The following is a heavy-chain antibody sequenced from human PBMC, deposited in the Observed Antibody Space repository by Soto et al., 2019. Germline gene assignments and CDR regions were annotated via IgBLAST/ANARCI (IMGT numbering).Heavy chain of an antibody. CDR1: GGSISSYY. CDR2: IYYSGST. J-gene: IGHJ5*02. Sequence: SETLSLTCTVSGGSISSYYWSWIRQPPGKGLEWIGYIYYSGSTNYNPSLKSQVTISVDTSKNQFSLKLSSVTAADTAVYYCARESAGIAARRGNWFDPWGQGTLVTVSS. V-gene: IGHV4-59*01. D-gene: IGHD6-6*01. CDR3: ARESAGIAARRGNWFDP.